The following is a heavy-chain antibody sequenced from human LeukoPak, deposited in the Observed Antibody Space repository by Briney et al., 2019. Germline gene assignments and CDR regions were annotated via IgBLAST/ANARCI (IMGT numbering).Heavy chain of an antibody. CDR1: GGSISSSSYY. CDR2: IYYSGST. D-gene: IGHD6-13*01. Sequence: SETLSLTCTVSGGSISSSSYYWGWIRQPPGKGLEWIGSIYYSGSTYYNPSLKSRVTISVDTSKNQFSLKLSSVTAADTAVYYCARDLYSRHWYFDLWGRGTLVTVSS. CDR3: ARDLYSRHWYFDL. J-gene: IGHJ2*01. V-gene: IGHV4-39*07.